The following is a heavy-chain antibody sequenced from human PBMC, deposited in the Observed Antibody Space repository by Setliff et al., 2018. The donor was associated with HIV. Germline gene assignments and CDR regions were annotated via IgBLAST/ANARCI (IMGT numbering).Heavy chain of an antibody. CDR1: GGSISSESYY. CDR2: IYTSGST. V-gene: IGHV4-61*02. Sequence: SDTLSLTCTVSGGSISSESYYWSWIRQPAGKGLEWIGRIYTSGSTNYNPSLKSRVTISVDTSKNHFSLKLSSVTAADTAVYYCARHWVDSSSWSLYYYYYMDVWGKGTTVTVSS. D-gene: IGHD6-13*01. CDR3: ARHWVDSSSWSLYYYYYMDV. J-gene: IGHJ6*03.